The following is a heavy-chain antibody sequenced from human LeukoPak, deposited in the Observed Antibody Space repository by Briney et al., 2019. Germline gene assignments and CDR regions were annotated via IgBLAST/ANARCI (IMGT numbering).Heavy chain of an antibody. CDR1: GFTFSSYS. J-gene: IGHJ5*02. CDR2: ISSSSSYI. D-gene: IGHD2-15*01. CDR3: ARALGEYCSGGSCSAFDP. V-gene: IGHV3-21*01. Sequence: SGGSLRLSCAASGFTFSSYSMNWVRQAPGKGLEWVSSISSSSSYIYYTDSVKGRFTISRDNAKNSLYLQTNSLRAEDTAVYYCARALGEYCSGGSCSAFDPWGQGTLVTVSS.